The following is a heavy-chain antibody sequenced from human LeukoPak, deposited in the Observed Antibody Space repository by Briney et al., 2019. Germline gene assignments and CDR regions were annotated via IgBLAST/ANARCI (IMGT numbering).Heavy chain of an antibody. CDR3: AKEYSSSWYGPYSGNNFDY. CDR2: ISGSGGST. CDR1: GFTFSSYA. V-gene: IGHV3-23*01. Sequence: GGSLRLSCAASGFTFSSYAMSWVRQAPGKGLEWVSAISGSGGSTYYADSVKGRFTISRDNSKNTLYLQMNSLRAEDTAVYYCAKEYSSSWYGPYSGNNFDYWGQGTLVTVSS. J-gene: IGHJ4*02. D-gene: IGHD6-13*01.